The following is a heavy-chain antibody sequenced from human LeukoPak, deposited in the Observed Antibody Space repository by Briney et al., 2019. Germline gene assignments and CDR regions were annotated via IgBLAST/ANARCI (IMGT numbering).Heavy chain of an antibody. CDR3: AREAERGSYYDY. V-gene: IGHV4-59*01. CDR1: GGSISSYY. CDR2: IYYSGST. Sequence: SETLSLTCTVSGGSISSYYWSWIRQPPGKGLEWIGYIYYSGSTNYNPSLKSRVTISVGTSKNQFSLKLSSVTAADTAVYYCAREAERGSYYDYWGQGTLVTVSS. D-gene: IGHD1-26*01. J-gene: IGHJ4*02.